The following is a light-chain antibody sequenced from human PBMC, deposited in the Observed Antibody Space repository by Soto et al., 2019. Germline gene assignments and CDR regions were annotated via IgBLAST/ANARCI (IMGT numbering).Light chain of an antibody. J-gene: IGLJ1*01. CDR2: DVS. V-gene: IGLV2-14*03. CDR3: SSDTSSSTPYYV. Sequence: QSALTQPASVSGSPGHSITISCTGTSSDVGGYNYVSWYQHHPGKAPKLMIYDVSSRHSGVSNRFSDSKSGNTASLTSSGLQAEDEAYYSCSSDTSSSTPYYVFGTGTKLTVL. CDR1: SSDVGGYNY.